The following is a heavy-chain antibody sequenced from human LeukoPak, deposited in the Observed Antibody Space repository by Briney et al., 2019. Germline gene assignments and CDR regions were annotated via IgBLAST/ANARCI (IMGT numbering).Heavy chain of an antibody. J-gene: IGHJ4*02. Sequence: RGSLRLSCACSGFNLRSYSMNWVRPAPGAGLDWVSSIRAIGSSTYNADSVRGRFTISRDNAKDAVYLQMNSLRGEDTAVDHCVRDHLGESGAGGCWGQGILVTVSS. CDR2: IRAIGSST. CDR3: VRDHLGESGAGGC. CDR1: GFNLRSYS. D-gene: IGHD3-10*01. V-gene: IGHV3-21*01.